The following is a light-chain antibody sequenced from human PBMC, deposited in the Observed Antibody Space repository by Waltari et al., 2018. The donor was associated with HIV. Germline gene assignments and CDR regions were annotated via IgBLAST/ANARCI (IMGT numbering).Light chain of an antibody. J-gene: IGKJ4*01. CDR3: QQYDTLPLT. CDR2: DTS. CDR1: QDISKY. V-gene: IGKV1-33*01. Sequence: DIQMTQPPSSLSASVGDRVTITCQASQDISKYVNWYQQKPGKAPKLLICDTSNLETGVPSRFSGGGSVTNFTFTISSLQSEDLATYFCQQYDTLPLTFGGGTKVEIK.